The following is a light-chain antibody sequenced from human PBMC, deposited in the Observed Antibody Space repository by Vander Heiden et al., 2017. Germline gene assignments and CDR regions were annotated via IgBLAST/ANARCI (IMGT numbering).Light chain of an antibody. V-gene: IGKV3-11*01. CDR1: QSVSSY. J-gene: IGKJ1*01. CDR2: DAS. CDR3: QQRINGPRTGT. Sequence: EIVLTQSPATLSLSPGERATLSCRASQSVSSYLAWYQQKPGQAPRLLIYDASNRATGIQARFSGSGSGTDFTLTISSREPEDFAVYYCQQRINGPRTGTFGQGTKVEIK.